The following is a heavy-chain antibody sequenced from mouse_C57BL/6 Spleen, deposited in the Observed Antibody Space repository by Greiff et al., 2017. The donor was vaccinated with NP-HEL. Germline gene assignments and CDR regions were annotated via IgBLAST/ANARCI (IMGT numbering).Heavy chain of an antibody. D-gene: IGHD1-1*01. V-gene: IGHV1-55*01. J-gene: IGHJ2*01. CDR3: AREDHGSTFDY. Sequence: QVQLKQSGAELVKPGASVKMSCKASGYTFTSYWITWVKQRPGQGLEWIGDIYPGSGSTNYNEKFKSKATLTVDTSSSTAYMQLSSLTSEDSAVYYCAREDHGSTFDYWGQGTTLTVSS. CDR2: IYPGSGST. CDR1: GYTFTSYW.